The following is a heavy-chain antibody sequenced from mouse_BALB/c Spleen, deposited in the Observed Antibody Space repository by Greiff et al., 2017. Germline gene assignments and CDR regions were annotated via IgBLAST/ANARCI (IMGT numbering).Heavy chain of an antibody. D-gene: IGHD2-14*01. CDR2: ISYSGST. V-gene: IGHV3-2*02. CDR1: GYSITSDYA. Sequence: EVKLVESGPGLVKPSQSLSLTCTVTGYSITSDYAWTWIRQFPGNQLEWMGYISYSGSTSYNPSLKSRISITRDTSKNQFFLQLNSVTTEDTATYYCARDYRYDGRVFDYWGQGTTLTVSS. CDR3: ARDYRYDGRVFDY. J-gene: IGHJ2*01.